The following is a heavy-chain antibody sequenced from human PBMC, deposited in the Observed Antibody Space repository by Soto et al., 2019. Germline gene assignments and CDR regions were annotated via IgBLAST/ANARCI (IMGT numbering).Heavy chain of an antibody. CDR3: AAEIRYCSSTSCSYFDY. Sequence: SVKVSCKASGFTFTSSAMQWVRQARGQRREWIGWIVVGSGNTNYAQKFQGRVTITRDMSTSTAYMELSSLRSEDTAVYYCAAEIRYCSSTSCSYFDYWGQGTLVTVSS. CDR1: GFTFTSSA. CDR2: IVVGSGNT. D-gene: IGHD2-2*01. J-gene: IGHJ4*02. V-gene: IGHV1-58*02.